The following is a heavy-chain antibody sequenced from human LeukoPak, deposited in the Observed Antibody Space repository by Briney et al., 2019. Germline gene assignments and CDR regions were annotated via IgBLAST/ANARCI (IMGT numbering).Heavy chain of an antibody. CDR2: IYPGDSAT. CDR1: GYSFTNYW. J-gene: IGHJ6*03. CDR3: ARQPPGDYCYMDV. V-gene: IGHV5-51*01. D-gene: IGHD1-14*01. Sequence: GESLKISCKGSGYSFTNYWIGWVRQMPGKGLEWMGIIYPGDSATRYSPSFQGQVTISADKSISTAYLQWSSLEASDTAMYYCARQPPGDYCYMDVWGEGTTVTVSS.